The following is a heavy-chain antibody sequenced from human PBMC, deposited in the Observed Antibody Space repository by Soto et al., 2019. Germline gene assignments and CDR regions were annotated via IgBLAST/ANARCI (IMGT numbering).Heavy chain of an antibody. V-gene: IGHV4-59*01. CDR2: IFYSGST. Sequence: XETLSVSKTVSGGSISSFYWSWIRQPPGRGLEWIGYIFYSGSTNFNPSLKSRVTMSVDMSKNQFSLKLNSVTAADTAVYYCARGDYYDMSAYYYVGKYFDYWGQGTLVTVSS. J-gene: IGHJ4*02. D-gene: IGHD3-22*01. CDR1: GGSISSFY. CDR3: ARGDYYDMSAYYYVGKYFDY.